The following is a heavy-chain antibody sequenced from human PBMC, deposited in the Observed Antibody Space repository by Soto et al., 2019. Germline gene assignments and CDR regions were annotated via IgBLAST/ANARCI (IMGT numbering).Heavy chain of an antibody. CDR1: GFTFSSYG. CDR2: IWYDGSNK. Sequence: GGSLRLSCAASGFTFSSYGMHWVRQAPGKGLEWVAVIWYDGSNKYYADSVKGRFTSSGDNSKNTLYLQMNSLRAEDTAVYYCAREAREYSGYDRFDYWGQGTLVTVSS. CDR3: AREAREYSGYDRFDY. V-gene: IGHV3-33*01. J-gene: IGHJ4*02. D-gene: IGHD5-12*01.